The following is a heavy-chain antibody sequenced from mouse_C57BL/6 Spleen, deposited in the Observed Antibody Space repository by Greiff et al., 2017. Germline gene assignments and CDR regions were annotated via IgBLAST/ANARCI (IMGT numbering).Heavy chain of an antibody. CDR3: ASSSGYGAMDY. J-gene: IGHJ4*01. CDR2: ISSGSSTI. D-gene: IGHD3-2*02. V-gene: IGHV5-17*01. CDR1: GFTFSDYG. Sequence: EVKLEESGGGLVKPGGSLKLSCAASGFTFSDYGMHWVRQAPEKGLEWVAYISSGSSTIYYADTVKGRFTISRDNAKNTLFLQMTSLRSEDTAMYYCASSSGYGAMDYWGQGTSVTVSS.